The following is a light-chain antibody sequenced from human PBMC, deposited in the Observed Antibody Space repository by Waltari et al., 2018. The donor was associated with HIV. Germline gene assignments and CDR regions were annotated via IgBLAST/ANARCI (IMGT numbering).Light chain of an antibody. CDR3: QQYKSYPRT. CDR1: QGISSY. Sequence: IQLTQSPSSLSSSVVDRVTITCPASQGISSYVTWFQQKPGKAPKSLIYAASTLQSGVPAKFSGSGSGTDFTLTISSLKPEDFATYCCQQYKSYPRTLGGGTKVEIK. J-gene: IGKJ4*02. CDR2: AAS. V-gene: IGKV1-16*02.